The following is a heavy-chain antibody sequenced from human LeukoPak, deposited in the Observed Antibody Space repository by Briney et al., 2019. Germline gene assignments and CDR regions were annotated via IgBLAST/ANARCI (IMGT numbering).Heavy chain of an antibody. J-gene: IGHJ5*02. CDR3: ARDTSNYNSWWLDP. Sequence: GGSLRLSCAASGFTFSSAAMSWVPHAPGKGLEWVSAISGSGGSTYYADAVKRRFTISRDNSKNTLYLQMNSLRAEDTAVYYCARDTSNYNSWWLDPWGQGPLVTVSS. V-gene: IGHV3-23*01. D-gene: IGHD3-10*01. CDR1: GFTFSSAA. CDR2: ISGSGGST.